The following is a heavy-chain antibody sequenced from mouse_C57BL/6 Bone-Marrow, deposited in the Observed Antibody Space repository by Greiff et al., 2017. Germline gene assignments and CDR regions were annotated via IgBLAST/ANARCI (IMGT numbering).Heavy chain of an antibody. D-gene: IGHD1-1*01. V-gene: IGHV5-6*02. CDR1: GFTFSSYG. CDR2: ISSGGSYT. CDR3: ARLTTVLYWYFDV. J-gene: IGHJ1*03. Sequence: DVKLVESGGDLVKPGGSLKLSCAASGFTFSSYGMSWVRQTPDKRLEWVATISSGGSYTYYPDSVKGRFTISRDNAKNTLYLQMSSLKSEDTAMYYCARLTTVLYWYFDVWGTGTTVTVSS.